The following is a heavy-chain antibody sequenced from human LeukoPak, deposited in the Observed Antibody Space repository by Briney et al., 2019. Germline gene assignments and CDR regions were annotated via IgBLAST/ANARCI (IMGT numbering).Heavy chain of an antibody. CDR1: GFTFSSYL. CDR3: AKGEGGSGSYINAFDI. V-gene: IGHV3-74*01. CDR2: INSEGSRT. J-gene: IGHJ3*02. D-gene: IGHD3-10*01. Sequence: GGSLRLSCAASGFTFSSYLMHWVRQAPGKGLVWVSRINSEGSRTFYADSVKGRFTMSRDNSKNTLYLHMNRLRGEDTAVYYCAKGEGGSGSYINAFDIWGQGTMVTVSS.